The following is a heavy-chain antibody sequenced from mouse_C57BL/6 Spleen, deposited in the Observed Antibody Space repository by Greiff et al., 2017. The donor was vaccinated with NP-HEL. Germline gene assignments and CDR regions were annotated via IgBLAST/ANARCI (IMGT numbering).Heavy chain of an antibody. CDR1: GYTFTSYW. CDR3: AIYSNYDYYAMDY. Sequence: VQLQQPGAELVKPGASVKMSCKASGYTFTSYWITWVKQRPGQGLEWIGDIYPGSGSTNYNEKFKSKATLTVDTSSSTAYMQLSSLTSEDSAVYYCAIYSNYDYYAMDYWGQGTSVTVSS. D-gene: IGHD2-5*01. J-gene: IGHJ4*01. V-gene: IGHV1-55*01. CDR2: IYPGSGST.